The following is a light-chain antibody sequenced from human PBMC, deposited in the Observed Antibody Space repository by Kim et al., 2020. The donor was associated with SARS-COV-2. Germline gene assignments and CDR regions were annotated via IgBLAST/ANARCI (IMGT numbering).Light chain of an antibody. V-gene: IGLV3-19*01. J-gene: IGLJ3*02. CDR2: GKY. CDR1: SLRNYY. CDR3: NSRDSSGDHVV. Sequence: ALGLTVRLTCQGDSLRNYYATWYQQRPGQAPVLVLYGKYNRPSGIPDRCSGSASGNTASLTITGAQAEDEADYYCNSRDSSGDHVVFGGGTQLTVL.